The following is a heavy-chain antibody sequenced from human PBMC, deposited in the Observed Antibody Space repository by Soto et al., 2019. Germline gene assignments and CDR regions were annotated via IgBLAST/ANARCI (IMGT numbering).Heavy chain of an antibody. CDR3: AKKGLGSLGTDGNSGACHYAFDT. CDR2: ISGGGDGT. Sequence: EVQLFESGGGLVQPGGSLRLSCAASGFTFINYAMTWLRQAPGKGLEWVSTISGGGDGTYYADSLKGRFRISRDNSRNTVYLQMISLRAEDTAVYYCAKKGLGSLGTDGNSGACHYAFDTWCQETMVTGSS. D-gene: IGHD3-22*01. J-gene: IGHJ3*02. V-gene: IGHV3-23*01. CDR1: GFTFINYA.